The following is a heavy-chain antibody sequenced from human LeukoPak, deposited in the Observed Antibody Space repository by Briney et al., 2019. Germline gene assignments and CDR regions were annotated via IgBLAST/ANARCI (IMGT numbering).Heavy chain of an antibody. J-gene: IGHJ4*02. V-gene: IGHV3-7*01. CDR2: IKKTGSET. CDR1: GFTFSSYS. D-gene: IGHD2-15*01. Sequence: PGESLRLSCAASGFTFSSYSMSWVRQAPGKGLEWVAYIKKTGSETYYVDSVKGRFTITRDNTRNSLFLQMYSLRAEDTAMYFCAREDGYCSDGKCYSYFDSWGQGTLVTVSS. CDR3: AREDGYCSDGKCYSYFDS.